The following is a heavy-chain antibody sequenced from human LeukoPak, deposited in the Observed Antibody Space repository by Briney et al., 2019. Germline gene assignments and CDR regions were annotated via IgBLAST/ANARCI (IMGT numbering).Heavy chain of an antibody. CDR1: GDSVSSNSAA. V-gene: IGHV6-1*01. CDR3: ARAVGAPVDWFDP. CDR2: TYYRSKWYN. J-gene: IGHJ5*02. D-gene: IGHD1-26*01. Sequence: SQTLSLTCAISGDSVSSNSAAWNWIRQSPSRSLEWLGRTYYRSKWYNGYAVSVKSRMTINPDTSKNQCSLQLNSVTPEDTAVYYCARAVGAPVDWFDPWGQGTLVTVSS.